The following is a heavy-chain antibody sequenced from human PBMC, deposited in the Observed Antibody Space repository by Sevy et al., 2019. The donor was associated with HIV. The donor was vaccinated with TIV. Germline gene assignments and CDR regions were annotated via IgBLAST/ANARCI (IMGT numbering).Heavy chain of an antibody. D-gene: IGHD3-22*01. CDR1: GYTFTGYY. V-gene: IGHV1-2*04. CDR2: INPNSGGT. CDR3: ARGLGLDYYDSSGSLGDAFDI. Sequence: ASVKVSCKASGYTFTGYYMHWVRQAPGQGLEWMGWINPNSGGTNYALKFQGWVTMTRDMSISTAYMELSRLRSDDTAVYYCARGLGLDYYDSSGSLGDAFDIWGQGTMVTVSS. J-gene: IGHJ3*02.